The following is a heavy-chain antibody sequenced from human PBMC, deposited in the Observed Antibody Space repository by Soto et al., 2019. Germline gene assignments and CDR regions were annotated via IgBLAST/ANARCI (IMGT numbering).Heavy chain of an antibody. J-gene: IGHJ4*02. CDR2: IYYSGST. CDR3: TRGRDTAMAVRDRENYYFDY. D-gene: IGHD5-18*01. V-gene: IGHV4-30-4*01. CDR1: GGSISSGDYY. Sequence: KPSETLSLTCTVSGGSISSGDYYWSWIRQPPGKGLEWIGYIYYSGSTYYNPSLKSRVTISVDTSKNQFSLKLSSVTAADTAVYYCTRGRDTAMAVRDRENYYFDYWGQGTLVTVSS.